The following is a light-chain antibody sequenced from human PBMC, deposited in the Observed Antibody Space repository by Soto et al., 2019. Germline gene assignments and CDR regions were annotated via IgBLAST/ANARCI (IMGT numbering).Light chain of an antibody. CDR1: SSDVGGYNY. J-gene: IGLJ2*01. V-gene: IGLV2-14*01. CDR2: GVS. CDR3: SSYTSSSTYVV. Sequence: QSALTEPASVSGSPGQSITISCTGTSSDVGGYNYVSWYQQHPGKAPKLMIYGVSNRPSGVSNRFSGSKSGNTASLTISGLQAEDEADYYCSSYTSSSTYVVFGGGTQLTVL.